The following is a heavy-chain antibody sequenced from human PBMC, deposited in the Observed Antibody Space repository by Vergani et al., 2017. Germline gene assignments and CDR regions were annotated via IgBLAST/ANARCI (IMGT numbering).Heavy chain of an antibody. Sequence: EVQLLESGGGLVQPGGSLRLSCAASGFTFDDYGMSWVRQAPGKGLEWVSGINWNGGSTGYADSVKGRFTISKDNAKNSLYLQMKSLRAEDTALYNCARAEPGYYGLPVCRHRSTVPLSS. V-gene: IGHV3-20*01. CDR2: INWNGGST. CDR1: GFTFDDYG. J-gene: IGHJ6*02. CDR3: ARAEPGYYGLPV. D-gene: IGHD1-14*01.